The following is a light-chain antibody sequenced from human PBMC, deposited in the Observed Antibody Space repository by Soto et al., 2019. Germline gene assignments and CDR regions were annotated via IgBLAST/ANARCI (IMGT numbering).Light chain of an antibody. CDR2: KAS. J-gene: IGKJ3*01. CDR3: QQYNRYPFT. V-gene: IGKV1-5*03. Sequence: DIQMTQSPSTLSASVGDRVTITCRASQSISSWLAWYQQKPGKAPKLLIYKASSLESGVPSRFSGSGSGTEFTLTICILQPDDFATYYCQQYNRYPFTFGPGTKVDIK. CDR1: QSISSW.